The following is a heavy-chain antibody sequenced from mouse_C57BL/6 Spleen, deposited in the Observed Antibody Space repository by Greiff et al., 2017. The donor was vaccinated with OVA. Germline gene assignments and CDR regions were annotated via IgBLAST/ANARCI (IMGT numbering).Heavy chain of an antibody. Sequence: EVQLVESGGGLVQPKGSLKLSCAASGFSFNTYAMNWVRQAPGKGLEWVARIRSKSNNYATYYADSVKDRFTISRDDSESMLYLQMNNLKTEDTAMYYCVYSNGGAWFAYWGQGTLVTVSA. CDR3: VYSNGGAWFAY. D-gene: IGHD2-5*01. V-gene: IGHV10-1*01. CDR1: GFSFNTYA. CDR2: IRSKSNNYAT. J-gene: IGHJ3*01.